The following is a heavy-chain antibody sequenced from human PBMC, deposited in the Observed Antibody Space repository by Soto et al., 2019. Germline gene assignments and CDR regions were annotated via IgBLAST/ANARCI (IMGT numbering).Heavy chain of an antibody. CDR1: GLTVSNNH. CDR3: GDHRDGLDY. J-gene: IGHJ4*02. Sequence: GGSLRLSCAASGLTVSNNHMSWVRQAPGRGLEWVSVIYSGGSTHNADSVKGRFTISRDNSKNTLYLQMNSLRVEDTAVYYCGDHRDGLDYWGQGTLVTVSS. CDR2: IYSGGST. V-gene: IGHV3-66*01.